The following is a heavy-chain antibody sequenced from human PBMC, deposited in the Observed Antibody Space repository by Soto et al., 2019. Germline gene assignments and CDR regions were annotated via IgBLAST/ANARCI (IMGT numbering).Heavy chain of an antibody. CDR1: GGSISSGGYY. Sequence: QVQLQESGPGLVKPSQTLSLTCTVSGGSISSGGYYWSWIRQHPGKGLEWIGYIYYSGSTYYNPSLRVRVAIPVDTSKTQFSVKLSSVTAADTAVYYCAGGVRVYSSSWFIDYWGQGTLVTVSS. CDR2: IYYSGST. D-gene: IGHD6-13*01. V-gene: IGHV4-31*03. CDR3: AGGVRVYSSSWFIDY. J-gene: IGHJ4*02.